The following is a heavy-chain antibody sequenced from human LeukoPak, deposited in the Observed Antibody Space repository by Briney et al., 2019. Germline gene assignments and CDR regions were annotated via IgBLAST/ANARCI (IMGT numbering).Heavy chain of an antibody. V-gene: IGHV1-2*02. CDR3: VTGGNYYGSGRRAFDY. Sequence: ASVKVSCKASGYTFTGYYMHWVRQAPGQGLEGMGWINPNSGVTNYAQKFQGRVTMTRDTSITTAYMDLSRLRSDDTAVYFYVTGGNYYGSGRRAFDYWGQGTLVTVSS. J-gene: IGHJ4*02. D-gene: IGHD3-10*01. CDR1: GYTFTGYY. CDR2: INPNSGVT.